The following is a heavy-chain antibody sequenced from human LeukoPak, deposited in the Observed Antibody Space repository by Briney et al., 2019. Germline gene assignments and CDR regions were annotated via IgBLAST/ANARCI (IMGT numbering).Heavy chain of an antibody. CDR3: ARDTGSYSFSGMDV. CDR2: IYYSGST. D-gene: IGHD1-26*01. J-gene: IGHJ6*02. CDR1: GRSISSGGYY. V-gene: IGHV4-31*03. Sequence: SETLSLTCTVSGRSISSGGYYWSWIRQHPGKGLEWIGYIYYSGSTYYNPSLKSRVTISVDTSKNQFSLKLSSVTAADTAVYYCARDTGSYSFSGMDVWGQGTTVTVSS.